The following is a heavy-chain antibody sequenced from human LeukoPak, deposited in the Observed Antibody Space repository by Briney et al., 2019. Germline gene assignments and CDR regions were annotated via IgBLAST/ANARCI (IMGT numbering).Heavy chain of an antibody. Sequence: GASVKVSCKASGYTFTSYGISWVRQAPGQGLEWMGWISAYNGNTNYAQKLQGRVTMTTDTSTSTAYMELRSLRSDDTAVYYCARDLGVAGSTWSDYWGQGTLVTVSS. J-gene: IGHJ4*02. CDR2: ISAYNGNT. CDR1: GYTFTSYG. V-gene: IGHV1-18*01. CDR3: ARDLGVAGSTWSDY. D-gene: IGHD3-16*01.